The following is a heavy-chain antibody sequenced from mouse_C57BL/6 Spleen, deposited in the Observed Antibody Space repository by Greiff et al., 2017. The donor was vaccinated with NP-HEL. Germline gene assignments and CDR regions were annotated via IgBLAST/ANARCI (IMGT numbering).Heavy chain of an antibody. CDR2: IYPGSGST. V-gene: IGHV1-55*01. Sequence: QVQLQQPGAELVKPGASVKMSCKASGYTFTSYWITWVKQRPGQGLAWIGDIYPGSGSTNYNEKFKSKATLTVDTSSSTAYMQLSSLTSEDSAVYYCAREMSSLYAMDYWGQGTSVTVSS. CDR3: AREMSSLYAMDY. CDR1: GYTFTSYW. J-gene: IGHJ4*01. D-gene: IGHD1-1*01.